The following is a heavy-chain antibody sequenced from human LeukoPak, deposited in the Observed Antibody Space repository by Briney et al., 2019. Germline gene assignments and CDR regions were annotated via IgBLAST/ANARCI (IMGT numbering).Heavy chain of an antibody. CDR1: GFTFSDYY. Sequence: PGGSLRPSCAASGFTFSDYYMSWIRQTPGKGPEWVSYISGSGTTMEYAKSVKGRFTISRDNAKDSLYLQMNSLEAEDTAVYYCAKGHTYGMIWGQGTLVSVSS. D-gene: IGHD2-8*01. J-gene: IGHJ4*02. CDR3: AKGHTYGMI. V-gene: IGHV3-11*01. CDR2: ISGSGTTM.